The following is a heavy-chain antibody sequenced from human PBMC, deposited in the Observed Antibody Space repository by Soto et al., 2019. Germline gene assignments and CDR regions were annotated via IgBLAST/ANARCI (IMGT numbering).Heavy chain of an antibody. CDR1: GGTFSSYA. CDR3: ATIGTSINYCGMDV. CDR2: IIPIFGTA. D-gene: IGHD6-13*01. J-gene: IGHJ6*02. Sequence: QVQLVQSGAEVKKPGSSVKVSCKASGGTFSSYAISWVRQAPGQGLEWMGGIIPIFGTANYEQKFQGRVTITADESTSTAYMELSSLSSEDTAVYYWATIGTSINYCGMDVWGQGTTVTVSS. V-gene: IGHV1-69*12.